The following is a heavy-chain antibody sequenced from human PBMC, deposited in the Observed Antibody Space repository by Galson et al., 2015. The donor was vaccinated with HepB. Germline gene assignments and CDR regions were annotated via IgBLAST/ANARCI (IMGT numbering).Heavy chain of an antibody. CDR3: AKDGVYSGSYYDY. CDR2: ISGSGGST. J-gene: IGHJ4*02. V-gene: IGHV3-23*01. D-gene: IGHD1-26*01. Sequence: SLRLSCAASGFTFSSYAMSWVRQAPGKGLEWVSAISGSGGSTYYADSVKGRFTISRDNSKNTLYLQMNSLRAEDTAVYYCAKDGVYSGSYYDYWGQGTLVTVSS. CDR1: GFTFSSYA.